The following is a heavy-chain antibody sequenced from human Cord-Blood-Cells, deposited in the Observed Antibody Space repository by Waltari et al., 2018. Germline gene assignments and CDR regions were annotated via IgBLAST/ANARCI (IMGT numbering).Heavy chain of an antibody. V-gene: IGHV4-59*01. CDR3: ARAEYDFWSGYLDY. CDR2: IYYSGST. D-gene: IGHD3-3*01. J-gene: IGHJ4*02. CDR1: GGSISSYY. Sequence: QVQLQESGPGLVKPSETLSITCTVSGGSISSYYWSWIRQPPGKGLEWIGYIYYSGSTNYNPSLKSRVTISVDTSKNQFSLKLSSVTAADTAVYYCARAEYDFWSGYLDYWGQGTLVTVSS.